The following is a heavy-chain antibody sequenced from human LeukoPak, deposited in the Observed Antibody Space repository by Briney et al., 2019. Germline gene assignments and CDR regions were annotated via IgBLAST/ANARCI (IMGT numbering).Heavy chain of an antibody. CDR1: GGSISSYY. Sequence: SETLSLTCTVSGGSISSYYWSWIRQPPGKGLEWIGYIYYSGSTNYNPSLKSRVTISVDTSKNQFPLKLSSVTAADTAVYYCARSKAVAGTRAAFDIWGQGTMVTVSS. CDR2: IYYSGST. CDR3: ARSKAVAGTRAAFDI. J-gene: IGHJ3*02. D-gene: IGHD6-19*01. V-gene: IGHV4-59*01.